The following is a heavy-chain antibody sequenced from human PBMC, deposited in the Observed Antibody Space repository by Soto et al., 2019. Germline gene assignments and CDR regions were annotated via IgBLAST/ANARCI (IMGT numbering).Heavy chain of an antibody. V-gene: IGHV4-59*01. Sequence: HVQLQESGPGLVKASETLSLTCTVSGAPLIVYTWNWIRQSPGKGLEWIGYTYSSGSTAYNPSLQSRVTISVDTSKNEFSLKLNSVTAADTAVYYCARGQTIRAFEYWGQGALVSVSS. CDR3: ARGQTIRAFEY. CDR1: GAPLIVYT. CDR2: TYSSGST. J-gene: IGHJ4*02.